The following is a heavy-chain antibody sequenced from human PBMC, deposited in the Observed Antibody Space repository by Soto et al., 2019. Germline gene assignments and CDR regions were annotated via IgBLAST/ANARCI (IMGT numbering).Heavy chain of an antibody. Sequence: PGGSLRLSCAASGFTFFSYAMIWVRQAPGKGLEWVSTISGSGGSTFYADSVKGRFTISRDNSKNTLYLQMNNLRADDTAVYYWANPSVTRGCCYFDYWGRETLATVSS. J-gene: IGHJ4*02. CDR2: ISGSGGST. CDR1: GFTFFSYA. D-gene: IGHD2-2*01. CDR3: ANPSVTRGCCYFDY. V-gene: IGHV3-23*01.